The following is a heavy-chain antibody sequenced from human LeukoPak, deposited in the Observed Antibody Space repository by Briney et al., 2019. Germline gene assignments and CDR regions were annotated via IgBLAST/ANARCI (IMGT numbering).Heavy chain of an antibody. D-gene: IGHD6-19*01. V-gene: IGHV1-46*01. Sequence: RASVKVSCKASGYTFTSYYMHWVRQAPGQGLEWMGIINPSGGSTSYAQKFQGRVTMTRDMSTSTVYMELSSLRSEDTAVYYCARETTTVAGTRHYYYYMDVWGKGTTVTVSS. CDR2: INPSGGST. CDR1: GYTFTSYY. CDR3: ARETTTVAGTRHYYYYMDV. J-gene: IGHJ6*03.